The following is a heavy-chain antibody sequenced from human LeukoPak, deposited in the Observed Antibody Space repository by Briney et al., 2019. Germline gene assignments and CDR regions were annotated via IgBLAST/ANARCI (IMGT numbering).Heavy chain of an antibody. CDR3: AKEEASSSDFGVVIDY. D-gene: IGHD3-3*01. CDR2: ISGSGGST. V-gene: IGHV3-23*01. CDR1: GFTLSSYA. J-gene: IGHJ4*02. Sequence: GGSLRLSCAASGFTLSSYAMSWVRQAPGKGLEWVSAISGSGGSTYYADSVKGRFTISRDNSKNTLYLQMNSLRAEDTAVYYCAKEEASSSDFGVVIDYWGQGTLVTVSS.